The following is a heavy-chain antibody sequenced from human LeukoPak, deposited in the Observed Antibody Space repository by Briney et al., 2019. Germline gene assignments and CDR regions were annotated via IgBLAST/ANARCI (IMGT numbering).Heavy chain of an antibody. D-gene: IGHD3-22*01. V-gene: IGHV3-23*01. Sequence: GGTLRLSCAASGFTFSSYGMSWVRQAPGKGLEWVSAISGSGGSTYYADSVKGRFTISRDNSKNTLYLQMNSLRAEDTAVYYCAKDAGYYYDSSGYLTLRYWGQGTLVTVSS. CDR2: ISGSGGST. J-gene: IGHJ4*02. CDR3: AKDAGYYYDSSGYLTLRY. CDR1: GFTFSSYG.